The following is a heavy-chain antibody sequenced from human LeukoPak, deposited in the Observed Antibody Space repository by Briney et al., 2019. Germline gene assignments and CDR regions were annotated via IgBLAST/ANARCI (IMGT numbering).Heavy chain of an antibody. CDR3: ARWSRRDGYNLDY. Sequence: SETLSLTCAVYGGSFSGYYWSWIRQPPGKGLEWIGEINHSGSTNYNPSLKSRVTISVDTSKNQFSLKLSSVTAADTAVYYCARWSRRDGYNLDYWGQGTLVTVSS. J-gene: IGHJ4*02. V-gene: IGHV4-34*01. D-gene: IGHD5-24*01. CDR1: GGSFSGYY. CDR2: INHSGST.